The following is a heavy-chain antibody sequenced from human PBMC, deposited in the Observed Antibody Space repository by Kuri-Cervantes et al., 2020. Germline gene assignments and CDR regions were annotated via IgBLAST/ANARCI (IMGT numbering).Heavy chain of an antibody. J-gene: IGHJ6*02. Sequence: GESLKISCAASGFTFSSYAMSWVRQAPGKGLEWVSYISSSSSTIYYADSVKGRFTISRDNAKNSLYLQMNSLRAEDTAVYYCARERYYYDSSGYYRHGMDVWGQGTTVTVSS. V-gene: IGHV3-48*01. CDR3: ARERYYYDSSGYYRHGMDV. D-gene: IGHD3-22*01. CDR2: ISSSSSTI. CDR1: GFTFSSYA.